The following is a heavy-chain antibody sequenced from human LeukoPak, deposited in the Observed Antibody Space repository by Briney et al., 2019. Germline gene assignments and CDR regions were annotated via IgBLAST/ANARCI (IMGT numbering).Heavy chain of an antibody. CDR1: GGSINSTNYN. CDR3: ARVAYGSGSRLIDC. V-gene: IGHV4-39*07. D-gene: IGHD3-10*01. Sequence: SETLSLTCAVSGGSINSTNYNWGWIRQPPRRGPEWLASVYYSGLTYYNSSLKSRVSISVDTSKNQFSLKLTSVTAADTAVYYCARVAYGSGSRLIDCWGQGTLVTISS. J-gene: IGHJ4*02. CDR2: VYYSGLT.